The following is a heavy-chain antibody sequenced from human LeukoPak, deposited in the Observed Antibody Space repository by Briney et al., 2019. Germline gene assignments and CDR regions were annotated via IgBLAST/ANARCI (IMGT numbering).Heavy chain of an antibody. CDR2: IYTSGST. CDR3: ARIRVVGAGDY. CDR1: GGSISSGSYY. Sequence: SETLSLTCTVSGGSISSGSYYWSWIRLPAGKGLEWIGRIYTSGSTNYNPSLKSRVTTSVDTSKNQFSLKLSSVTAADTAVYYCARIRVVGAGDYWGQGTLVTVSS. J-gene: IGHJ4*02. D-gene: IGHD1-26*01. V-gene: IGHV4-61*02.